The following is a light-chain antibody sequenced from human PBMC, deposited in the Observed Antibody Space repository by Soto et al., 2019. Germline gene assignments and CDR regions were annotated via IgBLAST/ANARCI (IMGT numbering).Light chain of an antibody. V-gene: IGLV1-47*01. CDR1: NSNIGSKY. Sequence: QSALTQPPSASGTPGQRVSISCSGSNSNIGSKYVYWYQQLPGTAPKLLMYRNNQRPSGVPDRFSSSKSGTSASLAISGLRSEDEADYYCAAWDNNLGGPAFGGGTKVTVL. CDR3: AAWDNNLGGPA. J-gene: IGLJ2*01. CDR2: RNN.